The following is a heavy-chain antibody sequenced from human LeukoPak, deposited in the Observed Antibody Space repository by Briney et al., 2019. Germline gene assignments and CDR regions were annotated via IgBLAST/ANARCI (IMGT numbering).Heavy chain of an antibody. Sequence: PSETLSLTCSVSGGSVDSNCYYWGWIRQPPGKGLEWIGSISYTGATHYSPSLESRVTISLDTSKNQFSLKLASVTPADTAVYYCAREGTRWADENWFDPWGQGSLVIVSS. CDR3: AREGTRWADENWFDP. V-gene: IGHV4-39*07. CDR2: ISYTGAT. J-gene: IGHJ5*02. CDR1: GGSVDSNCYY. D-gene: IGHD1-26*01.